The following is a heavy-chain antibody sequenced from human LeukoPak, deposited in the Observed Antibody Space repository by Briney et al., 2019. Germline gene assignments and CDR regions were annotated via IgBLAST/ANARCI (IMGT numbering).Heavy chain of an antibody. J-gene: IGHJ4*02. CDR3: ARWGSISWYSSGSY. CDR2: INPNSGGT. Sequence: ASVKVSCKASGYTFTGYYMHWVRQAPGQGLEWMGWINPNSGGTNYAQKFQGRVTMTRDTSISTAYMELSRLRSDDTAVYYCARWGSISWYSSGSYWGQGTLVTVSS. V-gene: IGHV1-2*02. CDR1: GYTFTGYY. D-gene: IGHD6-13*01.